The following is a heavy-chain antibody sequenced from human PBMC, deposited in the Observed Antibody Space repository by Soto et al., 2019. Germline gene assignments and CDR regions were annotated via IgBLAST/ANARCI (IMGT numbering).Heavy chain of an antibody. D-gene: IGHD6-13*01. CDR1: GFTFSSYA. CDR3: ARDPGKHCSSRLYYGMDV. CDR2: ISYDGSNK. V-gene: IGHV3-30-3*01. Sequence: QVQLVESGGGVVQPGRPLRHSCAATGFTFSSYAMHWVRQAPGKGLEWVAVISYDGSNKYYADSVKGRFTISRDNSKNTLYLQMNSLRAEDTAVYYCARDPGKHCSSRLYYGMDVWGQGTTVTVSS. J-gene: IGHJ6*02.